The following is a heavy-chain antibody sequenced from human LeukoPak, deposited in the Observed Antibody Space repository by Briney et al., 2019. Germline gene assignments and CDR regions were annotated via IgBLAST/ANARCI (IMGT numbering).Heavy chain of an antibody. V-gene: IGHV3-53*01. J-gene: IGHJ2*01. Sequence: HTGGSLRLSCAASGFTVSSNYMSWVRQAPGKGLEWVSVIYSGGSTYYADSVKGRFTISRDNSKNTLYLQMNSLRAEDTAVYYCARDHNGGPYWYFDLWGRGTLVTVSS. CDR3: ARDHNGGPYWYFDL. CDR2: IYSGGST. D-gene: IGHD4-23*01. CDR1: GFTVSSNY.